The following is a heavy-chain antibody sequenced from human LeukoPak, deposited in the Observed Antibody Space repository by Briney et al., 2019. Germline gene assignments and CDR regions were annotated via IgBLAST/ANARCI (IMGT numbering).Heavy chain of an antibody. CDR1: GGTFSSYA. V-gene: IGHV1-69*13. Sequence: SVKVSCKASGGTFSSYAISWVREAPGQGLEWMGGIIPIFGTANYAQKFQGRVTITADESTSTAYTELSSLRSEDTAVYYCARAPPYSYLYYFDYWGQGTLVTVSS. CDR3: ARAPPYSYLYYFDY. D-gene: IGHD5-18*01. J-gene: IGHJ4*02. CDR2: IIPIFGTA.